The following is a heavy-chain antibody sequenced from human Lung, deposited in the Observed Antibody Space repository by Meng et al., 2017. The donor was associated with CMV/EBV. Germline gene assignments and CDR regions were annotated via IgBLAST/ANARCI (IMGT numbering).Heavy chain of an antibody. D-gene: IGHD3-10*01. CDR2: IPHRGSS. CDR3: LRRSGGSV. Sequence: QGQLRDAGPALVKPSETLSLACAVPGDSTTNHNWWAWVRQPPGKGLEWIGEIPHRGSSAYNPSLKSRVSMSIDKSKNQFSLKLTSVTAADTAVYHCLRRSGGSVWGQGTLVTVSS. J-gene: IGHJ1*01. CDR1: GDSTTNHNW. V-gene: IGHV4-4*02.